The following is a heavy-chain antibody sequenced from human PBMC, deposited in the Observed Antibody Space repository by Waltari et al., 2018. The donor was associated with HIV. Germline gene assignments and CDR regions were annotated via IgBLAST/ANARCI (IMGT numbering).Heavy chain of an antibody. J-gene: IGHJ4*02. CDR1: GFPFSDYY. V-gene: IGHV3-11*01. D-gene: IGHD6-19*01. CDR3: ARLKYSSGFFDY. CDR2: IRSDTDTI. Sequence: QVQLVESGGGLVNPGGSLRLPCATSGFPFSDYYMTWIRQAPGKGLEWVSYIRSDTDTIYYADSVKGRFTISRDNAKNSLYLQMNRLSVEDMAVYYCARLKYSSGFFDYWGQGALVTVSS.